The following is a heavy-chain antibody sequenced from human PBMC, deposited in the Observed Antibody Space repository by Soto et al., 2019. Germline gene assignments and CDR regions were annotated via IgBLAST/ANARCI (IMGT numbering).Heavy chain of an antibody. D-gene: IGHD3-3*01. Sequence: QVQLQQWGAGLLKPSETLSLTCAVYGGSFSGYYWSWIRQPPGKGLEWIGEINHSGSTNYNPSLKSRVTISVDTSKNQFSLKLSSVTAADTAVYYCARAYYDFWSGYLYYYYYYMGVWGKGTTVTVSS. CDR3: ARAYYDFWSGYLYYYYYYMGV. V-gene: IGHV4-34*01. J-gene: IGHJ6*03. CDR1: GGSFSGYY. CDR2: INHSGST.